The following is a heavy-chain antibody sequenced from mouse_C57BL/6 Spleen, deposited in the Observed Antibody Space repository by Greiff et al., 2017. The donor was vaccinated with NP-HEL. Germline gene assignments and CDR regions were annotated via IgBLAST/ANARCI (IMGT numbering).Heavy chain of an antibody. D-gene: IGHD1-1*01. J-gene: IGHJ2*01. CDR3: ARDRIMDGSSYVSYYFDY. CDR2: ILPGSGST. Sequence: QVQLQQSGAELMKPGASVKLSCKATGYTFTGYWIEWVKQRPGHGLEWIGQILPGSGSTNYNEKFKGKATFTADTSSNTAYMQLSSLTTEDSAIYYCARDRIMDGSSYVSYYFDYWGQGTTLTVSS. V-gene: IGHV1-9*01. CDR1: GYTFTGYW.